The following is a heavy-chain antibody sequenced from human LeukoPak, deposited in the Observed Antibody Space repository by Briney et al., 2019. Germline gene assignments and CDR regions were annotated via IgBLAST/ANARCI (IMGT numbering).Heavy chain of an antibody. CDR1: GGSISSYY. J-gene: IGHJ6*03. Sequence: SETLSLTCTVSGGSISSYYWSWIRQPPGKGLEWIGYIYYSGSTNYNPSLKSRVTISVDTSKNQFSLKVSSVTAADTAVCYCAGGGYSFYYMDVWGKGTTVTISS. CDR3: AGGGYSFYYMDV. CDR2: IYYSGST. D-gene: IGHD5-18*01. V-gene: IGHV4-59*01.